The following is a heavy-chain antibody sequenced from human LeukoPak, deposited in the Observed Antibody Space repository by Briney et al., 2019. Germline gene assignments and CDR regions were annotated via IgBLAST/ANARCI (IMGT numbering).Heavy chain of an antibody. D-gene: IGHD3-3*01. CDR3: AKTLDFWSGYYTPFDY. CDR1: GFTFSNYA. CDR2: IRYDGSSK. V-gene: IGHV3-30*02. Sequence: GGSLRLSCAASGFTFSNYAMHWVRQAPGKGLEWLAYIRYDGSSKYYADFVKGRFTISRDNSKNTLYLQMNSLRAEDTAVYYCAKTLDFWSGYYTPFDYWGQGTLVTVSS. J-gene: IGHJ4*02.